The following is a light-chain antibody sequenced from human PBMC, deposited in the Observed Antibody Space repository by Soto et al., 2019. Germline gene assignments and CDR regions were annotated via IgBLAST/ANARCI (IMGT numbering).Light chain of an antibody. V-gene: IGKV3-15*01. CDR2: GAS. CDR1: QSVSNN. Sequence: EIVMTQSPATLSVSPVESATLACRSSQSVSNNLAWYQQKPGQTPRLLIYGASTRATGFPARFSGSGSGTEFTLTISSLQSEDFAVYYCQQYNNWPPTWTFGQGTKVDIK. J-gene: IGKJ1*01. CDR3: QQYNNWPPTWT.